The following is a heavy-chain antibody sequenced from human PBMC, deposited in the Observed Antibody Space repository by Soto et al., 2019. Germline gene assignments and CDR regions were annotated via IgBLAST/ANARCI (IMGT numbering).Heavy chain of an antibody. CDR1: GGSIYDYF. CDR3: ARRTILGTFYYLLDV. V-gene: IGHV4-59*05. Sequence: TSETLSLTCTVSGGSIYDYFWSWIRQPPGKGLEWIGSIYYSGSTYYNPSLKSRVTISVDTSKNQFSLKLSSVTAADTAIYYCARRTILGTFYYLLDVWGKGTTVTVSS. J-gene: IGHJ6*03. D-gene: IGHD6-13*01. CDR2: IYYSGST.